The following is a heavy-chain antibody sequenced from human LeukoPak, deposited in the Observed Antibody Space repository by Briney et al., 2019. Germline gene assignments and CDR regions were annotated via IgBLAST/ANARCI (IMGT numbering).Heavy chain of an antibody. J-gene: IGHJ5*02. CDR3: ARDRYNWNWFVP. CDR1: GGTFSSYA. Sequence: ASVKGSCKASGGTFSSYAISWVRQAPGQGLEWMGGIIPIFGTANYAQKFQGRVTITTDESTSTAYMELSSLRSDDTAVYYCARDRYNWNWFVPWGQGTLVTVSS. CDR2: IIPIFGTA. D-gene: IGHD1-1*01. V-gene: IGHV1-69*05.